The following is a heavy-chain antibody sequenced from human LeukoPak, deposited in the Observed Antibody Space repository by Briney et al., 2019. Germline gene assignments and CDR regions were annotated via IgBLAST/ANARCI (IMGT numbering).Heavy chain of an antibody. V-gene: IGHV3-23*01. CDR1: GFTFSSYA. CDR3: ARGRGYRDYDRPLDY. CDR2: ITSGGNT. D-gene: IGHD5-12*01. J-gene: IGHJ4*02. Sequence: PGGSLRLSCAASGFTFSSYAMTWVRQAPGKGLEWVSVITSGGNTYYADSVKGRFTTSRDNSKNTLYVQMNSLRAEDTAIYYCARGRGYRDYDRPLDYWGQGTLVTVSS.